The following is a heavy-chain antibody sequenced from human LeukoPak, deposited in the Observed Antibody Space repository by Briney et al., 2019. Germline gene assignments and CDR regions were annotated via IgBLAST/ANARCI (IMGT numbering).Heavy chain of an antibody. J-gene: IGHJ6*04. CDR3: AKGGYCSGGSCPLRDYYYYGMDV. CDR2: ISYDGSNK. CDR1: GFTFSSYA. Sequence: GRSLRLSCAASGFTFSSYAMHWVRQAPGKGLEWVAVISYDGSNKYYADSVKGRFTISRANSKNTLYLQMNSLRAEDTAVYYCAKGGYCSGGSCPLRDYYYYGMDVWGKGTTVTVSS. V-gene: IGHV3-30-3*01. D-gene: IGHD2-15*01.